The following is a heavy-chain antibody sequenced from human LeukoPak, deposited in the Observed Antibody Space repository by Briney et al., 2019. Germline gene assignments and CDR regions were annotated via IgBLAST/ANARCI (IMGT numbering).Heavy chain of an antibody. CDR2: ISSSSSNI. CDR3: ARVEVGY. D-gene: IGHD3-10*01. V-gene: IGHV3-21*01. J-gene: IGHJ4*02. Sequence: GGSLRLSCAASGFTFSSYNMNWVRQAPGKGLEWVSSISSSSSNIYYADSVKGRFTISRDNAKNSLYPQMNSLRAEDTAVYYCARVEVGYWGQGTLVTVSS. CDR1: GFTFSSYN.